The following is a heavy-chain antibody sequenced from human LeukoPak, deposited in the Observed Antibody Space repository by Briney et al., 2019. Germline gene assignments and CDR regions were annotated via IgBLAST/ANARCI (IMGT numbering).Heavy chain of an antibody. Sequence: PGGSLRLSCAASGFTFSSYGMHWVRQAPGKGLEWVSAISGSGGSTYYADSVKGRFTISRDNSKNTLYLQMNSLRAEDTAVYYCAKDSASSSVWGSYRSDYWGQGTLVTVSS. CDR3: AKDSASSSVWGSYRSDY. J-gene: IGHJ4*02. CDR1: GFTFSSYG. D-gene: IGHD3-16*02. CDR2: ISGSGGST. V-gene: IGHV3-23*01.